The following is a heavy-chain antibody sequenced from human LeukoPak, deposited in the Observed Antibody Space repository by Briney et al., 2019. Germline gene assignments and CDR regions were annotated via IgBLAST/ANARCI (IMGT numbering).Heavy chain of an antibody. V-gene: IGHV3-7*04. CDR1: RFTFRGYW. J-gene: IGHJ4*02. Sequence: PGGSLRLSCAASRFTFRGYWMTWVRQAPGKGLEWVANINQDGSQKYYVDSEKGRFTISRDNAKNSLYLQMDSLRAEDTAVYYCARGGTWGVDCWGQGTLVTVSS. CDR3: ARGGTWGVDC. CDR2: INQDGSQK. D-gene: IGHD3-10*01.